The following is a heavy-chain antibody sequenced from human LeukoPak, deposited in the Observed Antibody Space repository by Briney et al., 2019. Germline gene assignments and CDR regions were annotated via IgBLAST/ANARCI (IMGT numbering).Heavy chain of an antibody. D-gene: IGHD3-10*01. CDR3: ARARYGSGSYNWFDP. CDR1: GRSISRYY. V-gene: IGHV4-59*01. CDR2: IYYSGST. J-gene: IGHJ5*02. Sequence: KPSETLSLTCTVSGRSISRYYGSWIRQPPGEGLEWVGYIYYSGSTNYNPSLKSRVTISVDTSKNQFSLKLSSVTAADTAVYYCARARYGSGSYNWFDPCGQGTLVTVSS.